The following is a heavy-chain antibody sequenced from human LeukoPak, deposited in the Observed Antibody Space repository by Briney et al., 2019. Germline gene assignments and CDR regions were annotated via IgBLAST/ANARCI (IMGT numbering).Heavy chain of an antibody. Sequence: PGGSLRLSCAASGFTFSSYWMTWVRQAPGKGLEWVANIKEDGSEKHYVDSVKGRFTISRDNAKNSPYLQMNSLRAEDTAVYYCARSPYDFWSAYLHYFDYWGQGTLVTVSS. CDR1: GFTFSSYW. CDR3: ARSPYDFWSAYLHYFDY. D-gene: IGHD3-3*01. V-gene: IGHV3-7*01. J-gene: IGHJ4*02. CDR2: IKEDGSEK.